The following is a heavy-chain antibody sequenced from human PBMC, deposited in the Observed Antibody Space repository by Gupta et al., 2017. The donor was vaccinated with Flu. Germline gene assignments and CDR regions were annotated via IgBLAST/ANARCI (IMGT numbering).Heavy chain of an antibody. CDR3: AKVRGDWGC. CDR1: GFTFSNYA. V-gene: IGHV3-23*01. J-gene: IGHJ4*02. D-gene: IGHD2-21*02. Sequence: SGFTFSNYAMSWVRQAPGKGLEWVSAISSGADTTYYADSVKGRFTISRDNSKNTLYLQMSSLRAEDTGVYYCAKVRGDWGCWGQGTLVTVSS. CDR2: ISSGADTT.